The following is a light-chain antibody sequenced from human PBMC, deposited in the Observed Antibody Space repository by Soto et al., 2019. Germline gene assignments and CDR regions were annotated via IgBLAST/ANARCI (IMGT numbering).Light chain of an antibody. CDR2: AAS. CDR1: QSISTY. V-gene: IGKV1-39*01. Sequence: DIQMTQSPYALSASDGDRVTITSRASQSISTYLHWYQQKPGKAPNLLIYAASTLQSGVPSRFSGSGSGTDFTLTISSLQPEDFATYFCQHGYSTPLTFGGGTTVDIK. CDR3: QHGYSTPLT. J-gene: IGKJ4*01.